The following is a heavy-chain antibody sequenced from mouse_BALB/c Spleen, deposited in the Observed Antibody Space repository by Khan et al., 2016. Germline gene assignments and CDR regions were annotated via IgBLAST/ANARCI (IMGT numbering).Heavy chain of an antibody. Sequence: QIQLVQSGPELKKPGETVKISCKASGYTFTDYSMHWVKQAPGKGLKWMGWINTETGEPTYADDFKGRFAFSLETSASTAYLQINTLKNEDTATXYCARWLLRGYAMDYWGQGTSVTVS. J-gene: IGHJ4*01. CDR1: GYTFTDYS. V-gene: IGHV9-2-1*01. CDR2: INTETGEP. CDR3: ARWLLRGYAMDY. D-gene: IGHD2-3*01.